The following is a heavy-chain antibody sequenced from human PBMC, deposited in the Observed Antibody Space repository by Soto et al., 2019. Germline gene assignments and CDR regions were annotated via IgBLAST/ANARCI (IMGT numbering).Heavy chain of an antibody. J-gene: IGHJ4*02. V-gene: IGHV3-30*19. Sequence: QVQLVESGGGVVQPGTSLRLSCVGSGFTFRSFVIHWVRQVPGRGLEWVALTSYDGTNKYFGDSVKGRFTISRDNSRNTVDLQMDSLRLEDTALYYCARWGTTGGLDVWGQGTLVSVSS. CDR3: ARWGTTGGLDV. D-gene: IGHD3-16*01. CDR1: GFTFRSFV. CDR2: TSYDGTNK.